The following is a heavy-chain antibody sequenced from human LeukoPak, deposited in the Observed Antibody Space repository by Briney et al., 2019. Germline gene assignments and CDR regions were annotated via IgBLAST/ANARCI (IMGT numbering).Heavy chain of an antibody. V-gene: IGHV3-66*01. CDR2: IYSGGST. J-gene: IGHJ4*02. Sequence: GGSLRLSCAASGFTVSGTYMSWVRQPPGKGLEWFSVIYSGGSTYYADSVKGRFTLSRDNSKNTLFLKMKDLRAEDTAVYFCARDCCSSSFASDYWGQGTPVTVSS. D-gene: IGHD6-6*01. CDR3: ARDCCSSSFASDY. CDR1: GFTVSGTY.